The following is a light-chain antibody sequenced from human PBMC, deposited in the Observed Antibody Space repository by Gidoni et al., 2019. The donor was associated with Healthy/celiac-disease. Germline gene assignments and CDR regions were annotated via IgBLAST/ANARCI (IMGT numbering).Light chain of an antibody. CDR1: SSDVGSVNL. CDR3: CSYAGSSTLVV. CDR2: EGS. Sequence: QSALTQPASVSGYPGQSITISCTGTSSDVGSVNLVSWYQQHPGKAPKLMIYEGSKRPSGVSTRFSGSKSGNTASLTISGLQAEDEADYYCCSYAGSSTLVVFGGGTKLTVL. V-gene: IGLV2-23*01. J-gene: IGLJ2*01.